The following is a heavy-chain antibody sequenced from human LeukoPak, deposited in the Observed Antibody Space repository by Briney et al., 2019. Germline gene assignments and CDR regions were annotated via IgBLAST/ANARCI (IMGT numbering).Heavy chain of an antibody. CDR3: ASLRYGDARGDAFDI. D-gene: IGHD4-17*01. CDR2: IIPIFGTA. CDR1: GGTFSSYA. Sequence: GASVKVSCKASGGTFSSYAISWVRQAPGQGLEWMGGIIPIFGTANYAQKFQGRVTITADESTSTAYMELSSLRSEDTAVYYCASLRYGDARGDAFDIWGQGTMVTVSS. J-gene: IGHJ3*02. V-gene: IGHV1-69*01.